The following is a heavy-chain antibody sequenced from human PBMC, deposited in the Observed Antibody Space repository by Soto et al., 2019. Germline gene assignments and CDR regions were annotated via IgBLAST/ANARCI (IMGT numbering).Heavy chain of an antibody. CDR1: GGSFSGYY. D-gene: IGHD6-13*01. CDR3: ARGLGRSMAWQQLVQHYYYYYMDV. J-gene: IGHJ6*03. V-gene: IGHV4-34*01. Sequence: PSETLSLTCAVYGGSFSGYYWSWIRQPPGKGLEWIGEINHSGSTNYNPSLKSRVTISVDTSKNQFSLKLSSVTAADTAVYYCARGLGRSMAWQQLVQHYYYYYMDVWGKGTTVTV. CDR2: INHSGST.